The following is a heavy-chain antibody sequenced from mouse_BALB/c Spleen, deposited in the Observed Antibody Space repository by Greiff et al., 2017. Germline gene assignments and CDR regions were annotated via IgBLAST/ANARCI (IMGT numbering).Heavy chain of an antibody. Sequence: EVKVEESGGDLVKPGGSLKLSCAASGFTFSSYGMSWVRQTPDKRLEWVATISSGGSYTYYPDSVKGRFTISRDNAKNTLYLQMSSLKSEDTAMYYCARHGSRYGGDYYAMDYWGQGTSVTVSS. V-gene: IGHV5-6*02. J-gene: IGHJ4*01. CDR1: GFTFSSYG. CDR3: ARHGSRYGGDYYAMDY. D-gene: IGHD2-14*01. CDR2: ISSGGSYT.